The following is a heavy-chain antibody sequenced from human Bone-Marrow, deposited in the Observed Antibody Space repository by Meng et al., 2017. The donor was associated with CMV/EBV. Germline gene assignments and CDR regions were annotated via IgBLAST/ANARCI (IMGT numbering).Heavy chain of an antibody. D-gene: IGHD2-2*01. CDR3: AREGIVVVPAATSEYYYYYGMDV. J-gene: IGHJ6*02. CDR2: ISAYNGNT. V-gene: IGHV1-18*01. CDR1: GYTFTGYG. Sequence: ASVKVSCKASGYTFTGYGISWVRQAPGQGLEWMGWISAYNGNTNYAQKLQGRVTMTTDTSTSTAYMELRSLRSDDTAVYYCAREGIVVVPAATSEYYYYYGMDVWGQGTTVTVSS.